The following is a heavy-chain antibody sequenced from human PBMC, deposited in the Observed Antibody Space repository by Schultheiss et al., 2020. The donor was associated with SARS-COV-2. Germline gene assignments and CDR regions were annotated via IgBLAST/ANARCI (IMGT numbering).Heavy chain of an antibody. D-gene: IGHD2-2*01. CDR3: TGDIVVVPAAMPGVYYYYYMDV. CDR1: GFTFSGSA. J-gene: IGHJ6*03. CDR2: IRSKANSYAT. Sequence: GESLKISCAASGFTFSGSAMHWVRQASGKGLEWVGRIRSKANSYATAYAASVKGRFTISRDDSKNTAYLQMNSLKTEDTAVYYCTGDIVVVPAAMPGVYYYYYMDVWGKGTTVTVSS. V-gene: IGHV3-73*01.